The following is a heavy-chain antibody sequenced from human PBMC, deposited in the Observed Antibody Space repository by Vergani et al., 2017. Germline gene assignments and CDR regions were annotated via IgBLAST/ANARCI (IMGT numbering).Heavy chain of an antibody. Sequence: QVQLQQWGAGLLKPSETLSLTCAVYGGSFSGYYWSWIRQPPGKGLEWIGEINHSGSTNYNPSLKSRVTISVDTSKNQFSLKLSSVNAAYTAVYYCARVQVHNDVWGGYRLRYYYYMDVWGKGTTVTVSS. J-gene: IGHJ6*03. V-gene: IGHV4-34*01. D-gene: IGHD3-3*01. CDR3: ARVQVHNDVWGGYRLRYYYYMDV. CDR1: GGSFSGYY. CDR2: INHSGST.